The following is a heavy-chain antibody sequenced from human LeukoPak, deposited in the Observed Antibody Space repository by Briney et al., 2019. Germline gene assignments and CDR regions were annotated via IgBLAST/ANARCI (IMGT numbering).Heavy chain of an antibody. Sequence: SLRLSCVASGFSLSNFQMYWVRQAPGKGLEWVSIISLDGSTEFYADSVKGRFTISRDTASNTMHLEMNNLRIEDTAVYYCMRDYMGWFDPWGQGSLVTVSS. D-gene: IGHD3-10*01. CDR2: ISLDGSTE. V-gene: IGHV3-30-3*01. J-gene: IGHJ5*02. CDR3: MRDYMGWFDP. CDR1: GFSLSNFQ.